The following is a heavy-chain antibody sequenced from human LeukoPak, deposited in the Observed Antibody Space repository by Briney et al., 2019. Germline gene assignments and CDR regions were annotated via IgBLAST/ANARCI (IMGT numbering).Heavy chain of an antibody. CDR3: ARKTFGKVYFDY. D-gene: IGHD4-23*01. CDR1: GFTFTTYE. Sequence: SGGSLRLSCAASGFTFTTYEMNWVRQAPGKGLEWISYISPGGGDTIYYADSVKGRFTISRDNAKNSVYLQMKSLRGEDTAVYYCARKTFGKVYFDYWGQGNLVTVSS. V-gene: IGHV3-48*03. CDR2: ISPGGGDTI. J-gene: IGHJ4*02.